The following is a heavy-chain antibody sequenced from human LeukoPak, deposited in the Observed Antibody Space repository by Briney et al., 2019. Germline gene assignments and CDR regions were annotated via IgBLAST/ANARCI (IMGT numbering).Heavy chain of an antibody. CDR3: ARDGYSYGQNDNWFDP. V-gene: IGHV1-69*05. J-gene: IGHJ5*02. CDR2: IIPIFGTA. D-gene: IGHD5-18*01. Sequence: SVKVSCKASGGTFSSYAISRVRQAPGQGLEWMGGIIPIFGTANYAQKFQGRVTITTDESTSTAYMELSSLRSEDTAVYYCARDGYSYGQNDNWFDPWGQGTLVTVSS. CDR1: GGTFSSYA.